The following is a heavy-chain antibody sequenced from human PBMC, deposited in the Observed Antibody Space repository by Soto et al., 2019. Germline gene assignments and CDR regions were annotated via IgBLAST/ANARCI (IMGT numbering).Heavy chain of an antibody. CDR2: INPNSGGT. CDR1: GYTFTGYY. CDR3: ASYCDILTGEYYYYGMDV. V-gene: IGHV1-2*02. Sequence: ASVKVSCKASGYTFTGYYMHWVRQAPGQGLEWMGWINPNSGGTNYAQKFQGRVTMTRDTSISTAYMELSRLRSDDTAVYYCASYCDILTGEYYYYGMDVWGQGTTVTVSS. D-gene: IGHD3-9*01. J-gene: IGHJ6*02.